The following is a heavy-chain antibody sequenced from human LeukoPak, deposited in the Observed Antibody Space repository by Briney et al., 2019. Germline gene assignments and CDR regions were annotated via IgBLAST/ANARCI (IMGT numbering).Heavy chain of an antibody. CDR3: ARDVGYCSGGSCYDGWFDP. V-gene: IGHV4-4*07. Sequence: SETLSPTCTVSGGSISSYYWSWIRQPAGKGLEWIGRIYTSGSTNYNPSLKSRVTMSVDTSKNQFSLKLSSVTAADTAVYYCARDVGYCSGGSCYDGWFDPWGQGTLVTVSS. D-gene: IGHD2-15*01. CDR2: IYTSGST. CDR1: GGSISSYY. J-gene: IGHJ5*02.